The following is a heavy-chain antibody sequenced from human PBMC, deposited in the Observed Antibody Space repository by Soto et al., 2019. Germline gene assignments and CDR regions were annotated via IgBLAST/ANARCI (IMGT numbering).Heavy chain of an antibody. V-gene: IGHV3-23*01. Sequence: GGSLRLSCAASAASGFTFSNYAMSWVRQAPGKGLQWVSGLSGTGSSTYYADSVYGRFIISRDNSINTLYLQMNSLRDEDTAVYYCAKEAEMSVGYGMDVWGQGTTVTVSS. J-gene: IGHJ6*02. CDR2: LSGTGSST. D-gene: IGHD3-10*01. CDR3: AKEAEMSVGYGMDV. CDR1: GFTFSNYA.